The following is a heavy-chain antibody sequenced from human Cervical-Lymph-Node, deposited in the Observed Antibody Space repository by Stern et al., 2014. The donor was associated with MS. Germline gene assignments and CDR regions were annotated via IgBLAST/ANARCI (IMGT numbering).Heavy chain of an antibody. J-gene: IGHJ1*01. V-gene: IGHV1-2*02. CDR3: ARSLGSGFWYFQH. D-gene: IGHD3-22*01. CDR1: GYTFIGYY. Sequence: VQLVESGAEVKKPGASVKVSCKASGYTFIGYYMSWVRQAPGPGLEWMGWINPNSGGTKSAQKFQGRVTMTRDTSISTAYMELSSLRSDDTAVYYCARSLGSGFWYFQHWGQGTLVTVSS. CDR2: INPNSGGT.